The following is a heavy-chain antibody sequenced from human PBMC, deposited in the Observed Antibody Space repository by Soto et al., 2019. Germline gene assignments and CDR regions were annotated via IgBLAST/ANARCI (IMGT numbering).Heavy chain of an antibody. V-gene: IGHV3-74*01. CDR2: ITSHGSTT. Sequence: GGSLRLSCAASGFTFSSYWMHWVRQTPGKGLVWVSRITSHGSTTTYADSVKGRFTISRDNAKNTLYLQMNSLRAEDTAVYYCARGNGHGFDIWGQGTMVTVSS. J-gene: IGHJ3*02. CDR3: ARGNGHGFDI. CDR1: GFTFSSYW. D-gene: IGHD2-8*01.